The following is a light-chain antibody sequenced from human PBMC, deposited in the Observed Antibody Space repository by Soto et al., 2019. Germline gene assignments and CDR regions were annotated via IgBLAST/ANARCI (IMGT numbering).Light chain of an antibody. Sequence: QSALTQPASVSGSPGQSITISCTGTSSDVGGYNYVSWYQQHPGKAPKIMIYEVGHRPSGVSNRFSGSKSGYTASLTISGLQAEDEAEDYCSSYTSSSTLVFGTGTKLTVL. V-gene: IGLV2-14*01. CDR1: SSDVGGYNY. CDR2: EVG. CDR3: SSYTSSSTLV. J-gene: IGLJ1*01.